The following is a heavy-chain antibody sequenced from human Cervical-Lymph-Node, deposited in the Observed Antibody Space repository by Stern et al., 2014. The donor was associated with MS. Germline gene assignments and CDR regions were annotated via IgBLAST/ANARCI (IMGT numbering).Heavy chain of an antibody. D-gene: IGHD3-22*01. CDR3: ARDLRYYYDSSGYYYRWFDP. CDR1: GGSINSGGYY. V-gene: IGHV4-31*03. J-gene: IGHJ5*02. Sequence: QVQLQESGPGLVKPSQTLSLTCTVSGGSINSGGYYWSWIRQHPGQGLEWIGYIYYSGSTYYNPSLKSRVSIAVDTSKNQFSRKLSSVTAADTAVYYCARDLRYYYDSSGYYYRWFDPWGQGTLVTVSS. CDR2: IYYSGST.